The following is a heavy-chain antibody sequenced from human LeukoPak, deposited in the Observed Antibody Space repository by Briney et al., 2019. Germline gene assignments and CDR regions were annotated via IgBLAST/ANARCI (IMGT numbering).Heavy chain of an antibody. J-gene: IGHJ3*02. CDR3: ARARLGWSGTFDI. D-gene: IGHD2-15*01. V-gene: IGHV4-59*01. CDR2: IYNTGST. CDR1: GGSISSYY. Sequence: SESLSLTCTVSGGSISSYYWNWIRQSPDKGLEWIGYIYNTGSTNYNPSLKSRVTISVDTSKNQFSLKLSSVTAADTAVYYCARARLGWSGTFDIWGQGTMVPVSS.